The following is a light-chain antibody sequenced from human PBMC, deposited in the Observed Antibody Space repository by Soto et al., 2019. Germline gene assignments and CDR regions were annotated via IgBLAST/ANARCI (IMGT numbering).Light chain of an antibody. Sequence: DIQMTQSPISLSASVGDGVTITCRASHTIMTYLNWYQVKPGKAPKVLIYDASSLASGAPSRFSGSGSGTDFTLTISSLQPEDFATYYCQQSYSTTWTFGQGTKVDIK. V-gene: IGKV1-39*01. J-gene: IGKJ1*01. CDR3: QQSYSTTWT. CDR1: HTIMTY. CDR2: DAS.